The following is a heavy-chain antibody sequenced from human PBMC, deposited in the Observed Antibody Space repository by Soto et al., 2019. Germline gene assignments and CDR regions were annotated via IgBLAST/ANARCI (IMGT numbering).Heavy chain of an antibody. CDR3: ARDSPSMVRGVIIGNGMDV. CDR1: GGSITSGGYY. V-gene: IGHV4-31*03. D-gene: IGHD3-10*01. Sequence: SETLSLTCTVSGGSITSGGYYWSWIRQHPGKGLEWIGYIYYSGSTYYNPSLKSRVTISVDTSKNQFSLKLSSVTAADTAVYYCARDSPSMVRGVIIGNGMDVWGQGTTVTVS. CDR2: IYYSGST. J-gene: IGHJ6*02.